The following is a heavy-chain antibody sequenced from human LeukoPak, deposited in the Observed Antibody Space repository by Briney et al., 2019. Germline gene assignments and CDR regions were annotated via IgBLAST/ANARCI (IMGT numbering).Heavy chain of an antibody. V-gene: IGHV4-34*01. CDR3: ARTKSGYDPHRRGGYFDY. CDR2: INHSGST. Sequence: SETLSLTCTVSGGSISSYYWSWIRQPAGKGLEWIGEINHSGSTNYNPSLKSRVTISVDTSKNQFSLKLSSVTAADTAVYYCARTKSGYDPHRRGGYFDYWGQGTLVTVSS. D-gene: IGHD5-12*01. CDR1: GGSISSYY. J-gene: IGHJ4*02.